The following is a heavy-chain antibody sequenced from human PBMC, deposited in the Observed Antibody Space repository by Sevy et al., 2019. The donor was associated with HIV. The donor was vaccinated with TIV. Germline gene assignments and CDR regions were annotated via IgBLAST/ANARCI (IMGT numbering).Heavy chain of an antibody. CDR1: GFTFSSYD. J-gene: IGHJ4*02. CDR3: ARANGYSSSWALDY. CDR2: IGTAGDT. Sequence: GGSLRLSCAASGFTFSSYDMHWVRQATGKGVEWVSAIGTAGDTYYPGSVKGRFTISRENAKNSLYLQMNSLRAGDTAVYYCARANGYSSSWALDYWGQGTLVTVSS. V-gene: IGHV3-13*01. D-gene: IGHD6-13*01.